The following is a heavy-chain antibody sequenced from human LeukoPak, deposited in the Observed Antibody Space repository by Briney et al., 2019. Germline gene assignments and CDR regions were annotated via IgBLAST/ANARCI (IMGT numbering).Heavy chain of an antibody. Sequence: GGSLRLSCAASGFTFSSYGMHWVRQAPGKGLEWVAVIWYDGSNDDYADSVKGRFTISRDNSKNTLYLQMNSLRAEDTAVYHCAKDLNPREAGATIDYWGQGTLVTVSS. D-gene: IGHD1-26*01. J-gene: IGHJ4*02. V-gene: IGHV3-30*02. CDR3: AKDLNPREAGATIDY. CDR1: GFTFSSYG. CDR2: IWYDGSND.